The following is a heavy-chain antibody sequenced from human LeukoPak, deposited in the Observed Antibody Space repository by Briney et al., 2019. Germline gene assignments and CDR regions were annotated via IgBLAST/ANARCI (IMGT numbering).Heavy chain of an antibody. CDR2: IYHGGNT. CDR3: ARGLVNNWFDP. D-gene: IGHD6-19*01. CDR1: GDSISSGGYY. V-gene: IGHV4-30-2*06. Sequence: SETLSLTCTVSGDSISSGGYYCNWIRQSPGKGLEWIGLIYHGGNTDYNPSLKSRVTISIDRSNNQFSLRLTSVTSADTAVYYCARGLVNNWFDPWGQGILVTVSS. J-gene: IGHJ5*02.